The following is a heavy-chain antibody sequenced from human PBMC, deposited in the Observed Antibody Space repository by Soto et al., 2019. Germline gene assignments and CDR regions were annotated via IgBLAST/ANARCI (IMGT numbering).Heavy chain of an antibody. CDR2: IIPIFGTA. CDR3: ARGFQTTVTTYYYGMDV. V-gene: IGHV1-69*01. CDR1: GGTFSSYA. J-gene: IGHJ6*02. Sequence: QVQLVQSGAEVKKPGSSVKVSCKASGGTFSSYAISWVRQAPGQGLEWMGGIIPIFGTATYAQKFQGRVTITADESTSTAYMELSSLRSEDTAVYYCARGFQTTVTTYYYGMDVWGQGTTVTVSS. D-gene: IGHD4-4*01.